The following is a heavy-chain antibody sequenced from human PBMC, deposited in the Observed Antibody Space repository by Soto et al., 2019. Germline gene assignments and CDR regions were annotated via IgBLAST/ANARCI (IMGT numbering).Heavy chain of an antibody. CDR1: GFTFSNAW. Sequence: GGSLRLSCAASGFTFSNAWMNWVRQAPGKGLEWVGRIKSKTDDGTTYYAAPVKGRFTVSRDDSKNTLYLQMNSLKTEDTAVYYCTANWINGVDVWGQGTTVTVSS. CDR3: TANWINGVDV. CDR2: IKSKTDDGTT. J-gene: IGHJ6*02. D-gene: IGHD1-1*01. V-gene: IGHV3-15*07.